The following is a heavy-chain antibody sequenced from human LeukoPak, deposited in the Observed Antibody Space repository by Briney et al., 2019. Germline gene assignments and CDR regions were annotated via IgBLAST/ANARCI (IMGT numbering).Heavy chain of an antibody. Sequence: PGGSLRLSCAASGFTFSNYGMHWVRQAPSKGLEWVTFIRYDGTNKYYANSVKGRFTISRDNSKNTLYLQMNSLRPEDTAVYYCASRNNYYDSSGYYRDFDYWGQGTLVTVSS. CDR3: ASRNNYYDSSGYYRDFDY. V-gene: IGHV3-30*02. D-gene: IGHD3-22*01. CDR1: GFTFSNYG. CDR2: IRYDGTNK. J-gene: IGHJ4*02.